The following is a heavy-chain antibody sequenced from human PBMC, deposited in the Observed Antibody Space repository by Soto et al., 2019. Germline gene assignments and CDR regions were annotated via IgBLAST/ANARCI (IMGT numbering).Heavy chain of an antibody. CDR2: ISAYNGNT. CDR3: ARHRLPLEWLDYNWFDP. J-gene: IGHJ5*02. V-gene: IGHV1-18*01. D-gene: IGHD3-3*01. Sequence: GASVKVSCKASGYTFTSYGISWVRQAPGQGLEWMGWISAYNGNTNYAQKLQGRVTMTTDTSTSTAYMELRSLRSDDTAVYYCARHRLPLEWLDYNWFDPWGQGTQVTVSS. CDR1: GYTFTSYG.